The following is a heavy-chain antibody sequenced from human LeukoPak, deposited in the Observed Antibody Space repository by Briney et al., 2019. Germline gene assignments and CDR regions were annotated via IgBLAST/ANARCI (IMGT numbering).Heavy chain of an antibody. V-gene: IGHV4-59*01. J-gene: IGHJ4*01. CDR3: AKTGSSRFDY. CDR2: IYYSGST. Sequence: SETLSLTCTVSGGSFSTYYWSWIRQPPGKGLEWIAYIYYSGSTNYNPSLQSRVTISVDTSKNQFSLRLSSVTAADTAVYYCAKTGSSRFDYWGHGTLVTVSS. CDR1: GGSFSTYY. D-gene: IGHD1-26*01.